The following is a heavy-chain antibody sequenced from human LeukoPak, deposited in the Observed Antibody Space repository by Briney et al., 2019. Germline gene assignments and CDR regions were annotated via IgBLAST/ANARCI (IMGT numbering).Heavy chain of an antibody. CDR2: IHYSGTT. D-gene: IGHD5-24*01. J-gene: IGHJ4*02. CDR3: ARLLRRDGYSHFDY. Sequence: PSETLSLTCTVSGGSFSSYFWSWIRQPPGKGLEWIGYIHYSGTTNYNPSLKSRVTISVDTSKNQFSLKVGSVTAADTAVYYCARLLRRDGYSHFDYWGQGTLVTVSS. V-gene: IGHV4-59*08. CDR1: GGSFSSYF.